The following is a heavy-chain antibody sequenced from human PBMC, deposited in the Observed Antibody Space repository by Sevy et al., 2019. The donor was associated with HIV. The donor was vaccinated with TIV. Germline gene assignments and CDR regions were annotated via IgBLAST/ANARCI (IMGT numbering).Heavy chain of an antibody. CDR1: GFTFSNYA. V-gene: IGHV3-23*01. D-gene: IGHD2-2*01. CDR2: ISGSGDST. Sequence: GGSLRLSCAASGFTFSNYAINWVRQAPGKGLEWVSRISGSGDSTFYADSVKGRFTISRDNSKNTVHLQMNSLRVEDTAVYYCAKVVVPADIDPHYYYAYGMDVWGQGTTVADSS. J-gene: IGHJ6*02. CDR3: AKVVVPADIDPHYYYAYGMDV.